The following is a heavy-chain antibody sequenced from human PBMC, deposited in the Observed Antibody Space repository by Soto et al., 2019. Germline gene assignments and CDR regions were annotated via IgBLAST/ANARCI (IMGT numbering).Heavy chain of an antibody. Sequence: QVQLVQSGAEVKKPGSSVKVSCKASGGTFSSYAISWVRQAPGQGLEWMGGIIPISETTNYAQKFQGRVTSNEEESKSTAYKQLRRLRSKDPAEYNGARSHGSSYSLENYYYYYYGMDVWGQGTTVTVSS. CDR3: ARSHGSSYSLENYYYYYYGMDV. CDR1: GGTFSSYA. CDR2: IIPISETT. D-gene: IGHD2-15*01. J-gene: IGHJ6*02. V-gene: IGHV1-69*01.